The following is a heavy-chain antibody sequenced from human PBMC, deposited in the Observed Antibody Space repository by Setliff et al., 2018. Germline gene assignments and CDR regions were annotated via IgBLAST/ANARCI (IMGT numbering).Heavy chain of an antibody. CDR2: ISAYNGNT. CDR3: ARERGGGGLDYYYYGMDV. J-gene: IGHJ6*02. Sequence: APVKVSCKASGYTFTSYGISWVRQAPGQGLEWMGWISAYNGNTNYAQKLQGRVTMTTDTSTSTAYMELRSLRSDDTAVYYCARERGGGGLDYYYYGMDVWGQGTTVTVSS. D-gene: IGHD3-10*01. V-gene: IGHV1-18*01. CDR1: GYTFTSYG.